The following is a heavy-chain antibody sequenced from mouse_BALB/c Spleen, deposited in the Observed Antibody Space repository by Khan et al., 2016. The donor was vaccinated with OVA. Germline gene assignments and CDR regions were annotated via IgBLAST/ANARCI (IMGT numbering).Heavy chain of an antibody. Sequence: VQLQQSGPELMKPGASVKISCKASGYSFTTYYMHWVKQSHGKSLEWIGYIDPFNGGNDYNQKFKGKATLTVDKSSSQANMPLSSLTAEDSAVYYCARGTFDYWGQGTLVTVSA. D-gene: IGHD3-3*01. CDR1: GYSFTTYY. CDR3: ARGTFDY. J-gene: IGHJ3*01. V-gene: IGHV1-34*01. CDR2: IDPFNGGN.